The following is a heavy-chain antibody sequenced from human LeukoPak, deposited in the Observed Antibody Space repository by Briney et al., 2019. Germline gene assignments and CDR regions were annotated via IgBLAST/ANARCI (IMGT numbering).Heavy chain of an antibody. V-gene: IGHV4-4*02. Sequence: SGTLSLTSTVSGGSISRINWWSWDRQPPGKGLECIGEIHDTGSTNYNPPLKSRVTMSLDKSKNQFSLNLNSVTAADTAVYYCATYYDILSAYTFDYWGQGTLVAVSS. D-gene: IGHD3-9*01. J-gene: IGHJ4*02. CDR3: ATYYDILSAYTFDY. CDR2: IHDTGST. CDR1: GGSISRINW.